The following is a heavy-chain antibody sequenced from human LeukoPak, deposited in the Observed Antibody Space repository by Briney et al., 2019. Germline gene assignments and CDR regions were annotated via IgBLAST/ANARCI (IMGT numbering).Heavy chain of an antibody. V-gene: IGHV3-23*01. CDR1: GFIFNNYG. J-gene: IGHJ5*02. Sequence: PGGSLRLSCAASGFIFNNYGLIWVRQAPGKGLEWVSAISNDGGGIQYAAFVEGRFTTSRDNSKKTLFLHMSSLRAEDTALYYCAKGSSGYFADLWGQGTLVTVSS. CDR3: AKGSSGYFADL. D-gene: IGHD6-19*01. CDR2: ISNDGGGI.